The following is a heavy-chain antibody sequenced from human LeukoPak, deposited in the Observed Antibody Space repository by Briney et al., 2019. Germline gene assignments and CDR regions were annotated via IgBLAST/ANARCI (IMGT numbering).Heavy chain of an antibody. CDR1: GGSISSFY. Sequence: SETLSLTCTVSGGSISSFYWSWIRQPPGKGLEYIGYISYSGTTSYNPSLKRRVTISVATSKNQFSLKLTSVTAADTAVYYCARDKGLPQAFDIWGQGTMVTVSS. V-gene: IGHV4-59*01. J-gene: IGHJ3*02. CDR2: ISYSGTT. D-gene: IGHD5/OR15-5a*01. CDR3: ARDKGLPQAFDI.